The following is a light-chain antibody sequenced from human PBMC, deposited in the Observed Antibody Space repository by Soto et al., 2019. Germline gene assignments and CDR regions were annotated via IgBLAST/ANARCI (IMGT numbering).Light chain of an antibody. CDR1: QTVNRW. V-gene: IGKV1-5*01. CDR3: QQYKYYWT. J-gene: IGKJ1*01. Sequence: DIAMTQSPSTLSVSVGDTVTITCRASQTVNRWLAWYQQKPGKAPKLLIYEASTLQSGVPSRFAGSGSGTEFTLNISRLQPDDFGIYFCQQYKYYWTVGQGTKVDIX. CDR2: EAS.